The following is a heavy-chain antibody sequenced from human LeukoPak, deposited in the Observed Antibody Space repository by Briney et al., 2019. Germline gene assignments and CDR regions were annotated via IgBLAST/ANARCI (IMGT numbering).Heavy chain of an antibody. CDR1: GGTFSSYA. J-gene: IGHJ4*02. Sequence: SVKVSCKASGGTFSSYAISWVRQAPGQGLEWMGGIIPIFGTANYAQKFQGRVTITADESTSTAYMELSSLRSEDTAVYYCARALCENYSSTSCYMYYWGQGTLVTVSS. CDR2: IIPIFGTA. V-gene: IGHV1-69*13. D-gene: IGHD2-2*02. CDR3: ARALCENYSSTSCYMYY.